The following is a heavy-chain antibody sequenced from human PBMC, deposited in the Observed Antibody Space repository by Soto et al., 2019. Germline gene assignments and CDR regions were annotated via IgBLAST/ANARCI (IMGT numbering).Heavy chain of an antibody. CDR3: ARGRVVVIWDYYYYYGMDV. V-gene: IGHV1-18*01. D-gene: IGHD3-22*01. Sequence: ASVNVSCKASGYTFTSYGISWVRQAPGQGLEWMGWIGAYNGNTNYAQKLQGRVTMTTDTSTSTAYMELRSLRSDDTAVYYCARGRVVVIWDYYYYYGMDVWGQGTTVTVSS. J-gene: IGHJ6*02. CDR1: GYTFTSYG. CDR2: IGAYNGNT.